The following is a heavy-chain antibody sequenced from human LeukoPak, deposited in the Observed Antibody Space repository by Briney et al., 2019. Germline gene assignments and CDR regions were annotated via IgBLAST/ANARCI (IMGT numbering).Heavy chain of an antibody. Sequence: ASVKVSCKTSGYTFASYYMHWVRQAPGQGLDWMGIINPCGGHTDYAQKFQGRVTMTRDMSTSTVYMELSSLRPEDTAVYYCARDAAVAGTGADYWGQGTLVTVSS. J-gene: IGHJ4*02. CDR2: INPCGGHT. D-gene: IGHD6-19*01. CDR3: ARDAAVAGTGADY. V-gene: IGHV1-46*01. CDR1: GYTFASYY.